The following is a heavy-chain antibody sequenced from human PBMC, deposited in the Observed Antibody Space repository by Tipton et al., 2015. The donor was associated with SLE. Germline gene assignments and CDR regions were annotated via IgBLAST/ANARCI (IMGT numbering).Heavy chain of an antibody. CDR1: GFTFSSYE. CDR2: ISSSGSTI. J-gene: IGHJ4*02. Sequence: GSLRLSCAASGFTFSSYEMNWVRQAPGKGLEWVSYISSSGSTIYYADSVKGRFTISRDNAKNSLYLQMNSLRAEDTAVYYCARENSIAVAGTVPYYFDYWGQGTLVTVSS. D-gene: IGHD6-19*01. V-gene: IGHV3-48*03. CDR3: ARENSIAVAGTVPYYFDY.